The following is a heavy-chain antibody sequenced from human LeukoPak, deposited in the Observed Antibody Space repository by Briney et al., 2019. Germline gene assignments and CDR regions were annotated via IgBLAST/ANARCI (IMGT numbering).Heavy chain of an antibody. CDR2: INHSGST. CDR1: GGSLSGYY. J-gene: IGHJ3*02. Sequence: SETLSLTCAVYGGSLSGYYWSLIRQPPGKGLEWIGEINHSGSTNYNPSLKSRVTISVDTSKNQFSLKLSSVTAADTAVYYCARGGIFGVAGSDAFDIWGQGTMVTVSS. CDR3: ARGGIFGVAGSDAFDI. V-gene: IGHV4-34*01. D-gene: IGHD3-3*02.